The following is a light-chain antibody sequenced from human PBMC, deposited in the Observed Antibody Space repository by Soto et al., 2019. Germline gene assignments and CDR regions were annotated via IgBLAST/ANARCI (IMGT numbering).Light chain of an antibody. V-gene: IGKV3-15*01. Sequence: EVVLTQSPATLSASPGERATLSCTASQSVSSSLAWYQRRPGQAPRLLIYSASTRATGIPARFSGSASGTEFTLTISSLQSEDFAIYYCQQSNNWPLTFGQGTRLEIK. CDR2: SAS. CDR1: QSVSSS. J-gene: IGKJ5*01. CDR3: QQSNNWPLT.